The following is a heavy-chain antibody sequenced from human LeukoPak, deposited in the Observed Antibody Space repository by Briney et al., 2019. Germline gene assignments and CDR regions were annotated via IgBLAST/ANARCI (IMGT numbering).Heavy chain of an antibody. CDR1: GYTFTSYG. J-gene: IGHJ4*02. D-gene: IGHD2-15*01. CDR2: ISAYNGNT. V-gene: IGHV1-18*01. CDR3: ARVDCSGGSCYSGSDY. Sequence: GASVKVSCKASGYTFTSYGISWVRQAPGQGLEWMGWISAYNGNTNYAQKLQGRVTMTTDTSTSTAYMELRSLRSDDTAVYYCARVDCSGGSCYSGSDYWGQGTLVTVSS.